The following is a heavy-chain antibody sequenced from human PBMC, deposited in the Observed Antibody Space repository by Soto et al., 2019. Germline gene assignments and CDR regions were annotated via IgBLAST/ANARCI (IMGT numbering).Heavy chain of an antibody. CDR2: IYYSGST. V-gene: IGHV4-30-4*01. CDR3: ARGRTPFDY. Sequence: PSETLPLSWTVSSGPIICGDYRRSWIRQPPGKGLEWIGYIYYSGSTYYNPSLKSRVTISVDTSKNQFSLKLSSVTAADTAVYYCARGRTPFDYWGQGTLVTVSS. J-gene: IGHJ4*02. CDR1: SGPIICGDYR.